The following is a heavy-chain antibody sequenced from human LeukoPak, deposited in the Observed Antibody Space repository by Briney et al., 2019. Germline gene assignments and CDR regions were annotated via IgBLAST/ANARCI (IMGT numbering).Heavy chain of an antibody. J-gene: IGHJ6*03. CDR3: ARVKYSSSSLYYYYYYMDV. CDR1: GGSISSSSYY. D-gene: IGHD6-6*01. CDR2: IFYSGST. Sequence: SETLSLTCTVSGGSISSSSYYWGWIRQPPGKALEWIGNIFYSGSTNYNPSLKSRVTISVDTSKNQFSLKLSSVTAADTAVYYCARVKYSSSSLYYYYYYMDVWGKGTTVTVSS. V-gene: IGHV4-61*05.